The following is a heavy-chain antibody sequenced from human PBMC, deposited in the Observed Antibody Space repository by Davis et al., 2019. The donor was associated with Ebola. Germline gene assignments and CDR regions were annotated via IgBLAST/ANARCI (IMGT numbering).Heavy chain of an antibody. Sequence: ASVKVSCKVSGYTLTELSMHWVRQAPGKGLEWMGGFDPEDGETIYAQKFQGRVTMTEDTSTETAYMELSSLRSEDTAVYYCATAAAVYYDSSGYYSLLPSFDYWGQGTLVTVSS. V-gene: IGHV1-24*01. D-gene: IGHD3-22*01. CDR1: GYTLTELS. J-gene: IGHJ4*02. CDR3: ATAAAVYYDSSGYYSLLPSFDY. CDR2: FDPEDGET.